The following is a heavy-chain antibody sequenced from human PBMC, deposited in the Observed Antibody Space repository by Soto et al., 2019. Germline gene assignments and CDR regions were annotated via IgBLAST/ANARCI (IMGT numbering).Heavy chain of an antibody. D-gene: IGHD5-12*01. CDR1: GGSVSSGSYY. Sequence: SETLSLTCTVSGGSVSSGSYYWSWIRQPPGKGLEWIGYIYYSGSTNYNPSLKSRVTISVDTSKNQFSLKLSSVTAADTAVYYCARRGSVVALHYYYYGMDVWGQGTTVTVSS. V-gene: IGHV4-61*01. J-gene: IGHJ6*02. CDR2: IYYSGST. CDR3: ARRGSVVALHYYYYGMDV.